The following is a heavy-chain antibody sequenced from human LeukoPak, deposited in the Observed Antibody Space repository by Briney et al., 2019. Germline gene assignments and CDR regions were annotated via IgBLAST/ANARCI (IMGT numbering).Heavy chain of an antibody. CDR1: GYSFTNYW. Sequence: GESLKISCKGSGYSFTNYWISWVRQMPGKGLEWMGRIDPSDSYTNYSPSFQGHVTISADKSISTAYLQWSSLKASDTAMYYCAKDGRGSGSFDYWGQGTLVTVSS. CDR3: AKDGRGSGSFDY. V-gene: IGHV5-10-1*01. CDR2: IDPSDSYT. J-gene: IGHJ4*02. D-gene: IGHD3-10*01.